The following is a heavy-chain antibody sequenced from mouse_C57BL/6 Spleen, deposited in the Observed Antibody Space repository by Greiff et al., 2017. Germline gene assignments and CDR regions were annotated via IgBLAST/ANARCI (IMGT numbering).Heavy chain of an antibody. V-gene: IGHV1-80*01. D-gene: IGHD2-4*01. J-gene: IGHJ3*01. CDR1: GYAFSSYW. CDR2: IYPGDGDT. Sequence: QVQLQQSGAELVKPGASVKISCKASGYAFSSYWMNWVKQRPGKGLEWIGQIYPGDGDTNYNGKFKGKATLTADKSSSTAYMQLSSLTSEDSAVYFCARSGDYDLHFAYWGQGTLVTVSA. CDR3: ARSGDYDLHFAY.